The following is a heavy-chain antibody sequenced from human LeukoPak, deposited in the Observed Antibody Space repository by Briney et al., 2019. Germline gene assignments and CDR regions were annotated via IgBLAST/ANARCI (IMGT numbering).Heavy chain of an antibody. CDR1: GGSLSPYY. V-gene: IGHV4-4*09. J-gene: IGHJ4*02. CDR2: IFSSGST. CDR3: ARRQIYFDY. Sequence: SETLSLTCSVSGGSLSPYYWSWIGQPPGKGLEWIGYIFSSGSTNYNPSLKSRVTISVDTSRNQFSLKLSSVTAADTAVYYCARRQIYFDYWGQGTLVTVSS.